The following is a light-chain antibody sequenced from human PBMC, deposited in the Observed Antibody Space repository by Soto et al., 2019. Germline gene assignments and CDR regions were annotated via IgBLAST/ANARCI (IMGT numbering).Light chain of an antibody. CDR1: SSNIGINT. Sequence: QSVLTQPTSASETPGQRVTISCSGRSSNIGINTVDWFQQLPGTAPKLLIYNNNQRPSGVPDRFSGSKSGTSASLAISGLQSEDESDYYCAAWDDSLNGYVFGTGTKVTVL. CDR3: AAWDDSLNGYV. J-gene: IGLJ1*01. V-gene: IGLV1-44*01. CDR2: NNN.